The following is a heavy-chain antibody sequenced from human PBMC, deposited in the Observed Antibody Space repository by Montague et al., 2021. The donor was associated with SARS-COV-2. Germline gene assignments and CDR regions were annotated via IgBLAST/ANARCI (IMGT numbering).Heavy chain of an antibody. D-gene: IGHD4-23*01. CDR3: ASTYGGNLGYYYYYMDV. V-gene: IGHV4-31*03. Sequence: TLSLTCTVSGGSISSGGYYWSWIRQHPGEGLEWIGYIYYSGSTYYNPSLKSRVTISVDTSKNQFSLKLSSVTAADTAVYYCASTYGGNLGYYYYYMDVWGKGTTVTVS. J-gene: IGHJ6*03. CDR1: GGSISSGGYY. CDR2: IYYSGST.